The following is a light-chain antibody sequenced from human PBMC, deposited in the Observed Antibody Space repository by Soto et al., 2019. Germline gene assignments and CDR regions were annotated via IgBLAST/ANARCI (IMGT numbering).Light chain of an antibody. CDR3: QQHNNWPRT. CDR2: GAS. J-gene: IGKJ1*01. Sequence: EIVMTQSPATVSVSRGERAALSCRASQSVSSNLAWYQQKPGQAPRLLIYGASTRATGIPARFSGSGSGTEFTLTINSLQSEDFAVYYCQQHNNWPRTFGQGTKVDIK. CDR1: QSVSSN. V-gene: IGKV3-15*01.